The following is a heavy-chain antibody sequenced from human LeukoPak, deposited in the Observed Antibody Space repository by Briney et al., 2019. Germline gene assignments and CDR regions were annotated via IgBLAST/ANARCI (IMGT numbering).Heavy chain of an antibody. CDR3: ARGELELPLLSQIDY. Sequence: PGGSLRLSCAVSGFTFSSSYMNWVRQAPGKGLEWVSSISSSSSYIYYADSVKGRFTISRDNAKNSLYLQMNSLRAEDTAVYYCARGELELPLLSQIDYWGQGTLVTVSS. J-gene: IGHJ4*02. CDR2: ISSSSSYI. D-gene: IGHD1-7*01. V-gene: IGHV3-21*01. CDR1: GFTFSSSY.